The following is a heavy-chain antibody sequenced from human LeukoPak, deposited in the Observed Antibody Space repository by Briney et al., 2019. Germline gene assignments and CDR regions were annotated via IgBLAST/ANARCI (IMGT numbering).Heavy chain of an antibody. V-gene: IGHV3-74*01. CDR3: ARDGYSDSLDY. CDR1: GFTFSSYS. Sequence: GGSLRLSCAASGFTFSSYSMNWVRQAPGKGLEWVSRIKSDGSSTTYADSVKGRFTISRDNAKNTLYLQMNSLRAEDTAVYYCARDGYSDSLDYWGQGTLVTVSS. J-gene: IGHJ4*02. D-gene: IGHD4-11*01. CDR2: IKSDGSST.